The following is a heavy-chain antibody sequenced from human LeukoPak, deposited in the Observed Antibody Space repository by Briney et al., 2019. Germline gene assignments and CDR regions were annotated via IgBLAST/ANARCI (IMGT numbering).Heavy chain of an antibody. Sequence: ASVKVSCKASGYTFTAYYMHWVRQAPGQGLEWMGWINPNSGGTNYVQKFQGRVTMTRDTSISTAYLELSRLRSDDTAVYYCVRSGYNWGFDYWGQGTQVTVSS. V-gene: IGHV1-2*02. CDR2: INPNSGGT. J-gene: IGHJ4*02. CDR1: GYTFTAYY. CDR3: VRSGYNWGFDY. D-gene: IGHD1-1*01.